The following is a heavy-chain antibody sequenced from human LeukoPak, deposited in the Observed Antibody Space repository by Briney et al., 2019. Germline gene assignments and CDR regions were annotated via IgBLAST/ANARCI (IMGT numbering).Heavy chain of an antibody. Sequence: ASVKVSCKASGYTFTSYGISWVRQAPGQGLEWMGWISAYNGNTNYAQKLQGRVTMTTDTSTSTAYMELRSLRSDDTAVYYCARVVAAAGAYGMDVWGQGTTVTVSS. V-gene: IGHV1-18*01. CDR3: ARVVAAAGAYGMDV. D-gene: IGHD6-13*01. CDR2: ISAYNGNT. J-gene: IGHJ6*02. CDR1: GYTFTSYG.